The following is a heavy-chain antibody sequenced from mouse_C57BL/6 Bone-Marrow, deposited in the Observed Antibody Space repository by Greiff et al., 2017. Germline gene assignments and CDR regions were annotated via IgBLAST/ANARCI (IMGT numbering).Heavy chain of an antibody. D-gene: IGHD3-2*02. Sequence: QVQLQQSGPELVKPGASVKISCKASGYAFSSSWMNWVKQRPGKGLEWIGRIYPGDGDTTYNGKFKGKATLTAAKASSTAYMQLSSLTSEDSAVYFGARGLRLVDYGGQGTTLTVSA. J-gene: IGHJ2*01. V-gene: IGHV1-82*01. CDR2: IYPGDGDT. CDR3: ARGLRLVDY. CDR1: GYAFSSSW.